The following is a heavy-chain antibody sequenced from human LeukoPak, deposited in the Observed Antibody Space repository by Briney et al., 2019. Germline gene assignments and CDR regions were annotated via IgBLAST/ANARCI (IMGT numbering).Heavy chain of an antibody. J-gene: IGHJ4*02. Sequence: PSETLSLTCTVSGGSISSGSYYWSWIRQPAGKGLEWIGRIYTSGSTNYNPSLKSRVTISVDTSKNQFSLKLSSVTAADTAVYYCARDWKGYFDYWGEGNLVTVSS. CDR1: GGSISSGSYY. CDR3: ARDWKGYFDY. CDR2: IYTSGST. D-gene: IGHD1-1*01. V-gene: IGHV4-61*02.